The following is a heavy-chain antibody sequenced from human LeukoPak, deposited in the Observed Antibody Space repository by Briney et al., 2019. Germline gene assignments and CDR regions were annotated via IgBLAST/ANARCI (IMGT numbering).Heavy chain of an antibody. CDR2: ISSSSSTI. V-gene: IGHV3-48*02. Sequence: PGGSLRLSCAASGFTFSSYSMNWVRQAPGKGLEWVSYISSSSSTIYYADSVKGRFTISRDNAKNSLYLQMNSLRDEDTAVYYCARDSAGYYYDSSSTRPPLDYWGQGTLVTVSS. J-gene: IGHJ4*02. D-gene: IGHD3-22*01. CDR3: ARDSAGYYYDSSSTRPPLDY. CDR1: GFTFSSYS.